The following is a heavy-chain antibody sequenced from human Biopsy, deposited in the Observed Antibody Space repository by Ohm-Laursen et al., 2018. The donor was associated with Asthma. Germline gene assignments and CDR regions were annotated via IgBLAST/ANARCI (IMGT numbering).Heavy chain of an antibody. CDR1: GFTVSTNG. J-gene: IGHJ6*02. CDR2: IYSGGST. V-gene: IGHV3-53*01. Sequence: SLRLSCAASGFTVSTNGMSWVRQPPGKGLEWVSVIYSGGSTYYADSVKGRFTISRDSSKNTLFLQMDSQRAEDTAVYYCARQPIAEPGTTFYYYDGMDVWGQGTTVSVSS. D-gene: IGHD6-13*01. CDR3: ARQPIAEPGTTFYYYDGMDV.